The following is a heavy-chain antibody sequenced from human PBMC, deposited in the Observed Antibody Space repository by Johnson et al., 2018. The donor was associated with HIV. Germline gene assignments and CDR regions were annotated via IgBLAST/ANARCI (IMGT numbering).Heavy chain of an antibody. J-gene: IGHJ3*02. CDR2: INKDGSEM. CDR3: VRGLGYVFYSGNSNALDI. D-gene: IGHD4-23*01. CDR1: GFSFSIYW. Sequence: VQLVDSGGGLVKPGGSLRLSCAASGFSFSIYWLTWVRQAPGKGLEWVANINKDGSEMYYVDSVKGRFTISRDNAKNTLFLQMNSLRAEDTAVYYCVRGLGYVFYSGNSNALDIWGQGTMVTVSS. V-gene: IGHV3-7*02.